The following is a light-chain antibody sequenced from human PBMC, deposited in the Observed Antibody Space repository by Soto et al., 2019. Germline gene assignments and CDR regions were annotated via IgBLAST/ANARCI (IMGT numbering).Light chain of an antibody. J-gene: IGKJ4*01. CDR2: DAS. CDR1: QSVSSY. Sequence: EIVLTHSPATLSLSPGERATLSCRASQSVSSYLAWYQQKPGQAPRLLIYDASNRATGIPARFSGSGSGTDFTLTISSLEPEYFAVYYCKQRIIPLTFGGGTKVDIK. CDR3: KQRIIPLT. V-gene: IGKV3-11*01.